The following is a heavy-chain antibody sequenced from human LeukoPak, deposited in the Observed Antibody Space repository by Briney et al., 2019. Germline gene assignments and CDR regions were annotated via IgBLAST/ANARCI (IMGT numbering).Heavy chain of an antibody. CDR1: GFIFSSYN. Sequence: PGGSLRLSCAASGFIFSSYNMNWVRQAPGKGLEWVSSISSSSSYIYYADSVKGRFTISRDNAETSLYLQMNSLRAEDTAVYYCARGTEMATMGSWFDPWGQGTLVTVSS. D-gene: IGHD5-24*01. CDR3: ARGTEMATMGSWFDP. V-gene: IGHV3-21*01. J-gene: IGHJ5*02. CDR2: ISSSSSYI.